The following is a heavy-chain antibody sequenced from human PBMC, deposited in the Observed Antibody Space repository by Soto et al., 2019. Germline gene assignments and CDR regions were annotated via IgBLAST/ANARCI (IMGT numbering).Heavy chain of an antibody. D-gene: IGHD6-6*01. CDR2: IYHTGST. CDR1: GGSISSSNW. V-gene: IGHV4-4*02. CDR3: ARGVFGSSSNYFDY. J-gene: IGHJ4*02. Sequence: SETLSLTYAVSGGSISSSNWWTWVRQPPGKGLEWIGEIYHTGSTNSHPSLKSRVSISVDKSKNQFSLKLSSVTAADTAVYYCARGVFGSSSNYFDYWGQGTLVTVSS.